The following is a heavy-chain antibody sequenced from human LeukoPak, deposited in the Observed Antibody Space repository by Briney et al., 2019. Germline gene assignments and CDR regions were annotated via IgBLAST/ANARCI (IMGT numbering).Heavy chain of an antibody. CDR3: ARGRYCSGGSCYLPNWFDP. J-gene: IGHJ5*02. D-gene: IGHD2-15*01. V-gene: IGHV4-34*01. Sequence: PSETLSLTCAVYGGSFSGYYWSWIRQPPGKGLEWIGYIYHSGSTYYNPSLKSRVTISVDRSKNQFSLKLSSVTAADTAVYYCARGRYCSGGSCYLPNWFDPWGQGTLVTVSS. CDR1: GGSFSGYY. CDR2: IYHSGST.